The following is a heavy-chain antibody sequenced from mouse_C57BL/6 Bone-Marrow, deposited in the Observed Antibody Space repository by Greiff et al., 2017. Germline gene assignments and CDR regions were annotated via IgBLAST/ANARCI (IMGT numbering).Heavy chain of an antibody. Sequence: VQLQQSGPELVKPGASVKISCKASGYTFTDYYMNWVKQSHGKSLEWIGDINPNNGGTSYNQKFKGKATLTVDKSSSTAYMELRSLTSEDSAVYYCAREGDRFDYWGQGTTLTVSS. J-gene: IGHJ2*01. V-gene: IGHV1-26*01. CDR2: INPNNGGT. D-gene: IGHD3-3*01. CDR1: GYTFTDYY. CDR3: AREGDRFDY.